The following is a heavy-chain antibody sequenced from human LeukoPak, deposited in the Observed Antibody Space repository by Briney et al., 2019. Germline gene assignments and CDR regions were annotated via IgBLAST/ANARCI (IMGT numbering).Heavy chain of an antibody. J-gene: IGHJ3*02. CDR2: IIPILGIA. D-gene: IGHD3-22*01. CDR3: ARDSYYDSSGYKALVTFDI. CDR1: GGTFSSYA. Sequence: ASVKVSCKASGGTFSSYAIRWVRQAPGQGLEWMGRIIPILGIANYAQKFQGRVTITADKSTSTAYMELSSLRSEDTAVYYCARDSYYDSSGYKALVTFDIWGQGTMVTVSS. V-gene: IGHV1-69*04.